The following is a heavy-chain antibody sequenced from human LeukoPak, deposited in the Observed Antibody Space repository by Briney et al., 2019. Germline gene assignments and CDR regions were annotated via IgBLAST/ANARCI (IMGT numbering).Heavy chain of an antibody. CDR3: ARGYSSGPYYFDY. J-gene: IGHJ4*02. CDR1: GGSISSSNW. D-gene: IGHD6-19*01. CDR2: IYYSGST. V-gene: IGHV4-4*02. Sequence: SETLSLTCAVSGGSISSSNWWSWVLQPPGKGLEWIGYIYYSGSTNYNPSLKSRVTISVDTSKNQFSLKLSSVTAADTAVYYCARGYSSGPYYFDYWGQGTLVTVSS.